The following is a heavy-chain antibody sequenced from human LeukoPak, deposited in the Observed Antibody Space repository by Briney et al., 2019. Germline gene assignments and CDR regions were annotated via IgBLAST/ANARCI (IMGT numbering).Heavy chain of an antibody. CDR3: ASRYNDILSGLFSGDY. D-gene: IGHD3-9*01. J-gene: IGHJ4*02. CDR1: GGSISSYY. Sequence: TSETLSLTCTVSGGSISSYYWSWIRQPPGKGLEWIGYIYYSGSTNYNPSLKSRVTISVDTSKNQFSLKLSSVTAADTAVYYCASRYNDILSGLFSGDYWGQGTLVTVSS. V-gene: IGHV4-59*12. CDR2: IYYSGST.